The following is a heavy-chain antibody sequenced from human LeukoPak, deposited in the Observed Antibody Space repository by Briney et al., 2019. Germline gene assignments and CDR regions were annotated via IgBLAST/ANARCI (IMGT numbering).Heavy chain of an antibody. CDR3: ARDKSLPRSTYSNYAPFDY. CDR1: GFTFSSYG. CDR2: ISYDGSNK. J-gene: IGHJ4*02. Sequence: PGGSLRLSCAASGFTFSSYGMHWVRQAPGKGLEWVAVISYDGSNKYYADSVKGRFTISRDNSKNTLYLQMNSLRAEDTAVYYCARDKSLPRSTYSNYAPFDYWGQGTLVTVSS. V-gene: IGHV3-30*03. D-gene: IGHD4-11*01.